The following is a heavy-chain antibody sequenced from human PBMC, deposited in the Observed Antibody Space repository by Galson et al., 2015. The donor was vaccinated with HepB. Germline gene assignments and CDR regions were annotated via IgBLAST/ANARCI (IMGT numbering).Heavy chain of an antibody. CDR1: GFTFDDYA. D-gene: IGHD3-22*01. CDR3: AKELVVGLPRYFDL. CDR2: ISWNSGSI. J-gene: IGHJ2*01. V-gene: IGHV3-9*01. Sequence: SLRLSCAASGFTFDDYAMHWVRQAPGKGLEWVSGISWNSGSIGYADSVKGRFTISRDNAKNSLYLQMNSLRAEDTALYYCAKELVVGLPRYFDLWGRGTLVTVSS.